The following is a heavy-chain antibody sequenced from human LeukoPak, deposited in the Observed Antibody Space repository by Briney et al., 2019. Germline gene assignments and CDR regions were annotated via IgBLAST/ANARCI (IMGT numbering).Heavy chain of an antibody. V-gene: IGHV1-2*02. Sequence: GSVKVSCKASGYTFTDYYIHWVRQAPGQGLEWMAWINPNSGDTNYAQKFQGRVTVTRDTSISTAYMELSRLRSDDTALYYCARGSSEKRAFDYWGPGTLVTVSS. J-gene: IGHJ4*02. CDR2: INPNSGDT. CDR1: GYTFTDYY. D-gene: IGHD5-12*01. CDR3: ARGSSEKRAFDY.